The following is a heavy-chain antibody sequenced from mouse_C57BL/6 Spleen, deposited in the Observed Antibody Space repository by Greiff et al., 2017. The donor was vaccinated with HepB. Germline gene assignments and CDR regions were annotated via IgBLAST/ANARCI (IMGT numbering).Heavy chain of an antibody. CDR3: ARHEERESITTVVGLGSFDY. CDR1: GYTFTEYT. J-gene: IGHJ2*01. V-gene: IGHV1-62-2*01. Sequence: VQLQQSGAELVKPGASVKLSCKASGYTFTEYTIHWVKQRSGQGLEWIGWFYPGSGSIKYNEKFKDKATLTADKSSSTVYMERSRLTSEDSAVYFCARHEERESITTVVGLGSFDYWGQGTTLTVSS. CDR2: FYPGSGSI. D-gene: IGHD1-1*01.